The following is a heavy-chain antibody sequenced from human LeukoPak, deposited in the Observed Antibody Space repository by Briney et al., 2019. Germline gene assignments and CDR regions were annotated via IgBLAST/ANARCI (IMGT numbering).Heavy chain of an antibody. CDR1: GYTFTGYY. J-gene: IGHJ4*02. D-gene: IGHD3-9*01. CDR3: AREPVLRYFDWFSEFDY. Sequence: ASVKVSCKASGYTFTGYYMQWVRQAPGQGLEWMGWINPNSGGTNYAQKFQGRVTMTRDTSISTAYMELSRLRSDDTAVYCCAREPVLRYFDWFSEFDYWGQGTLVTVSS. V-gene: IGHV1-2*02. CDR2: INPNSGGT.